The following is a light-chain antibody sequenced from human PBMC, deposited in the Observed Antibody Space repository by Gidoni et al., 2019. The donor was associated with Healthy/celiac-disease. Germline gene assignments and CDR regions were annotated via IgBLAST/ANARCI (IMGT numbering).Light chain of an antibody. J-gene: IGLJ2*01. CDR2: RYS. V-gene: IGLV3-9*01. CDR3: QVWDSSVVV. Sequence: SYELTQPRSVSVALGQTARITCGGNNIGSKNVHWYQQKPGQAPVLVIYRYSNRPSGIPERFSGSNSGNTATLTISRAQAGDEADYYCQVWDSSVVVFGGGTKLTVL. CDR1: NIGSKN.